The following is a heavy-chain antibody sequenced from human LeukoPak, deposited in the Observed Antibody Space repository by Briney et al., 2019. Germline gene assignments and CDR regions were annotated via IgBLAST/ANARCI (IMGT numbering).Heavy chain of an antibody. V-gene: IGHV4-4*02. CDR2: IYHSGGT. J-gene: IGHJ6*03. Sequence: SETLSLTCAVSGGSISSSNWWSWVRQPPGKGLEWIGEIYHSGGTNYNPSLKSRVTISVDKSKNQYSLQLNSVTPEDTAVYYCARGGKTLRFLAVHYMDVWGKGTTVTVSS. CDR3: ARGGKTLRFLAVHYMDV. D-gene: IGHD3-3*01. CDR1: GGSISSSNW.